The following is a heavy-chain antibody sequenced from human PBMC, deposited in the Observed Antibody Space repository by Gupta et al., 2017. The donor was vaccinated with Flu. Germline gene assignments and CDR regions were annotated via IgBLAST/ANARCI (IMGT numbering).Heavy chain of an antibody. D-gene: IGHD1-26*01. J-gene: IGHJ4*02. CDR1: GFTFSNYA. CDR2: ISGSGGST. CDR3: AKGSIRSVGATSFDY. V-gene: IGHV3-23*01. Sequence: EVQLLESGGGLVQPGGSLRLSCAASGFTFSNYAMNWVRQAPGKGLEWVSAISGSGGSTYYADSVKGRFTISRDNSKNTLYLQMNSLRAEDTAIYYCAKGSIRSVGATSFDYWGQGTLVTVSS.